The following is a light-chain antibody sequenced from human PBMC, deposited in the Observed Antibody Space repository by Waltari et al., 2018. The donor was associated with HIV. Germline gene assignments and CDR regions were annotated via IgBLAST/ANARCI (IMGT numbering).Light chain of an antibody. CDR3: CSYTSSNTYV. CDR2: DVT. J-gene: IGLJ1*01. Sequence: QSALTQPASVSGSPGQSITISCTGTSSDVGGYNYVSWYQQHPGKAPKLMIYDVTNRPSGVSNRFSGSKSGNTASLTISGLQAEDDADYYCSYTSSNTYVFGTGTKVTVL. V-gene: IGLV2-14*01. CDR1: SSDVGGYNY.